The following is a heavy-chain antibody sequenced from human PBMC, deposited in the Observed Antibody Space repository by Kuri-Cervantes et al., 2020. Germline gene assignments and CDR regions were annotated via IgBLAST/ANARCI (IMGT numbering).Heavy chain of an antibody. CDR2: ISGSGDST. CDR1: GFIFSNYG. V-gene: IGHV3-23*01. CDR3: AKCRGSRCLNGDWFFDL. D-gene: IGHD2-8*01. J-gene: IGHJ2*01. Sequence: GESLKISCAASGFIFSNYGMSWVRQAPGKGLEWVSTISGSGDSTYYAESGKGRLTISRDNSKSTLYLQMNTLRAEDTAVYYCAKCRGSRCLNGDWFFDLWGRGTLVTVSS.